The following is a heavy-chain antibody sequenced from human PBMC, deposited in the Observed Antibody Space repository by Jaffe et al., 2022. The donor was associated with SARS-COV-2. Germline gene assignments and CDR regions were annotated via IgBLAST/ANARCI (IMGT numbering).Heavy chain of an antibody. D-gene: IGHD3-22*01. CDR1: GGSISSSNHF. CDR2: INYGGST. Sequence: QLQLQESGPGLVKPSETLSLTCTVSGGSISSSNHFWGWIRQSPGKGLEWIGTINYGGSTYYDASLKTRVTISVDTSKNQFSLKLISVTATDTAVYYCARLLSSYYYDTSGYPWGQGTLVTVSS. J-gene: IGHJ3*01. V-gene: IGHV4-39*01. CDR3: ARLLSSYYYDTSGYP.